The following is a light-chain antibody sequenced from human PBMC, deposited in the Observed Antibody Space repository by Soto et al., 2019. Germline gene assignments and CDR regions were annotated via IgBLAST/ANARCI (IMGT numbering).Light chain of an antibody. J-gene: IGKJ4*01. Sequence: EIVLTQSPATLSLSPGERATLSCGASQSVSSSYVAWYQQKPGLAPRLLIYDASSRATGIPDRFSGSGSGTDFTLTISRLEPEDFAVYYCQQYGSSPVTFGGGTKVEIK. CDR2: DAS. CDR3: QQYGSSPVT. V-gene: IGKV3D-20*01. CDR1: QSVSSSY.